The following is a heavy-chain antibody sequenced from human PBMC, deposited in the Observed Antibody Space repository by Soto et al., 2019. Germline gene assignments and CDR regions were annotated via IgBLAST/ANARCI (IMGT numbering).Heavy chain of an antibody. Sequence: SETLSLTCTVSGGSISSSSYYWGWIRQPPGKGLEWIGSIYYSGSTYYNPSLKSRVTISVDTSKNQFSLKLSSVTAADTAVYYFAGHNNFITGTTYFYYYYVLHGWGKGTTVTVSS. CDR1: GGSISSSSYY. V-gene: IGHV4-39*01. J-gene: IGHJ6*01. CDR3: AGHNNFITGTTYFYYYYVLHG. CDR2: IYYSGST. D-gene: IGHD1-7*01.